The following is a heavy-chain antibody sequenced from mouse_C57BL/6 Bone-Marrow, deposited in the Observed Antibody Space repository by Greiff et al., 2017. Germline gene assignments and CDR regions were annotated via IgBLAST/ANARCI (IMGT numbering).Heavy chain of an antibody. Sequence: EVKLLESGGDLVKPGGSLKLSCAASGFTFSSYGMSWVSQTPDKRLEWVATISSGGSYTYYPDSVKGRFTISRDNAKNTLYLQMSSLKSEDTAMYDCERQGPLRFAYWGQGTLVTVSA. V-gene: IGHV5-6*01. CDR2: ISSGGSYT. J-gene: IGHJ3*01. CDR1: GFTFSSYG. CDR3: ERQGPLRFAY. D-gene: IGHD6-1*01.